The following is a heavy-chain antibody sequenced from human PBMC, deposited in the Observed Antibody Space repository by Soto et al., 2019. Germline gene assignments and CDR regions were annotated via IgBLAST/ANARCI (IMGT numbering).Heavy chain of an antibody. J-gene: IGHJ5*02. CDR2: ISAYNGNT. Sequence: ASVKVSCKAAGYTFTSYGISWVRQAPGQGLEWMGWISAYNGNTNYAQKLQGRVTMTTDTSTSTAYMELRSLRSDDTAVYYCARDGVEMATIVNWFDPWGQGTLVTVSS. CDR3: ARDGVEMATIVNWFDP. D-gene: IGHD5-12*01. CDR1: GYTFTSYG. V-gene: IGHV1-18*01.